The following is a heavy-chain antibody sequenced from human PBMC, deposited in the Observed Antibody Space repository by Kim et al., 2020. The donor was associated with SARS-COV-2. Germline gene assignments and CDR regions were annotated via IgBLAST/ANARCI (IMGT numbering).Heavy chain of an antibody. CDR3: ATHGGGSYAFDI. V-gene: IGHV3-30*02. J-gene: IGHJ3*02. D-gene: IGHD1-26*01. Sequence: YYADSVKCRFTISRDNSKNTLYLQMNSLRAEDTAVYYCATHGGGSYAFDIWGQGTMVTVSS.